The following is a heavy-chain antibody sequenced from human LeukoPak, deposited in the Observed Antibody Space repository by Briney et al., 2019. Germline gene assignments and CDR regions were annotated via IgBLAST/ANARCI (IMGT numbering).Heavy chain of an antibody. CDR3: VRDRSDSSGYYLDY. CDR2: IYYSGST. CDR1: GGSISSGGYS. D-gene: IGHD3-22*01. V-gene: IGHV4-31*03. Sequence: SETLSLTCTVSGGSISSGGYSWSWIRQHPGKGLEWIGYIYYSGSTYYNPSLKSRVTISVDTSENQFSLKLSSVTAADTAVYYCVRDRSDSSGYYLDYWGQGTLVTVSS. J-gene: IGHJ4*02.